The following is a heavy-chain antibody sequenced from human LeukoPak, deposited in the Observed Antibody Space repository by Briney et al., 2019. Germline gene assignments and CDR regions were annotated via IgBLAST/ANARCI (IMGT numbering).Heavy chain of an antibody. D-gene: IGHD6-19*01. Sequence: SQTLSLLRAVSGGSISSGGYSWTSIPQPRGKGLEWIQYIYHSGSTYYNPSLKSRVTISVDRSKNQFSLKLSSVTAAVTAVYYCARGSGPIWFYPWGQGTLVTVSS. V-gene: IGHV4-30-2*01. CDR2: IYHSGST. J-gene: IGHJ5*02. CDR3: ARGSGPIWFYP. CDR1: GGSISSGGYS.